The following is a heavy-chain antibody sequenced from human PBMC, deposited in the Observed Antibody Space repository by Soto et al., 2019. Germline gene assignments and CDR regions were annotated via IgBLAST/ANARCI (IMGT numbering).Heavy chain of an antibody. Sequence: GGSLRLSCAASGFTFSSYSMNWVRQAPGKGLEWVSSISSSSSYIYYADSVKDRFTISRDNAKNSLYLQMNSLRDEDTAVYYCARAYDSSGHSLQIWGQGTLVTVSS. CDR1: GFTFSSYS. V-gene: IGHV3-21*01. CDR3: ARAYDSSGHSLQI. D-gene: IGHD3-22*01. CDR2: ISSSSSYI. J-gene: IGHJ4*02.